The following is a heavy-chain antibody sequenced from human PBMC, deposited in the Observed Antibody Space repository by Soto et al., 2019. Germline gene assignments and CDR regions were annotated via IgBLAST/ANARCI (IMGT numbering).Heavy chain of an antibody. D-gene: IGHD2-2*01. V-gene: IGHV4-39*01. CDR2: IYYSGST. Sequence: QLQLQESGPGLVKPSETLSLTCTVSGGSISSSSYYWGWIRQPPGKGLEWIGSIYYSGSTYYNPSLKIRVTISVDTSKNQCSLKLSSVTAADTAVYYCARHIIVPAATDYWGQGTLVTVSS. CDR3: ARHIIVPAATDY. J-gene: IGHJ4*02. CDR1: GGSISSSSYY.